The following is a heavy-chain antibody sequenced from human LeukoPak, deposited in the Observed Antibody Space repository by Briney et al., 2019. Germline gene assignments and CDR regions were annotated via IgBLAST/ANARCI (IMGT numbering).Heavy chain of an antibody. CDR1: EFTFSNHW. CDR2: SNSDGSST. D-gene: IGHD2-2*01. CDR3: ARRVVVPAAPYYFDY. J-gene: IGHJ4*02. V-gene: IGHV3-74*01. Sequence: PGGSLRLSCAASEFTFSNHWMHWVRQAPGKGLVWVSRSNSDGSSTSYADSVKGRFTISRDNAKNTLYLQMNSLRAEDTAVYYCARRVVVPAAPYYFDYWGQGTLVTVSS.